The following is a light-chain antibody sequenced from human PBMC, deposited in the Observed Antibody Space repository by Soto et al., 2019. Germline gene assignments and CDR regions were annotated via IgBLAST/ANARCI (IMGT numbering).Light chain of an antibody. CDR3: QQYNSYSR. CDR1: QSIRSW. J-gene: IGKJ2*01. Sequence: DIQMTQSPPTLSASVGDRVTITCRASQSIRSWLAWYQQKPGKAPKLLIYKASSLESGVPSRSSGSGSETELTRTSSGLQPDDFSAYGCQQYNSYSRFGQGTKLEIK. CDR2: KAS. V-gene: IGKV1-5*03.